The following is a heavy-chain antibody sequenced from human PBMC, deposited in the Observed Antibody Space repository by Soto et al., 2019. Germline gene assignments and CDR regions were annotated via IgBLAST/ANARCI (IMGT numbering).Heavy chain of an antibody. CDR1: VYTFTSYG. V-gene: IGHV1-18*01. CDR3: ARNHYYDSSGYYYFDY. Sequence: ASVKVSCKASVYTFTSYGISWVRQAPGQGLEWMGWISAYNGNTNYAQKLQGRVTMTTDTSTSTAYMELRSLRSDDTAVYYCARNHYYDSSGYYYFDYWGQGTLVTVSS. J-gene: IGHJ4*02. CDR2: ISAYNGNT. D-gene: IGHD3-22*01.